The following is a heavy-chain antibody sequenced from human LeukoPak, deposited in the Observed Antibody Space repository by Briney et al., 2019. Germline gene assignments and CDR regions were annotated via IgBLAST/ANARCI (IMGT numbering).Heavy chain of an antibody. CDR1: GYSFTSYW. CDR2: IYPGDSDT. J-gene: IGHJ4*02. Sequence: GASLKISCKGSGYSFTSYWIGWVRQMPGKGLEWMGIIYPGDSDTRYSPSFQGQVTISADKSISTAYLQWSSLKASDTAMYYCARGALTLYYYDSSGYPTQPFDYWGQGTLVTVSS. CDR3: ARGALTLYYYDSSGYPTQPFDY. D-gene: IGHD3-22*01. V-gene: IGHV5-51*01.